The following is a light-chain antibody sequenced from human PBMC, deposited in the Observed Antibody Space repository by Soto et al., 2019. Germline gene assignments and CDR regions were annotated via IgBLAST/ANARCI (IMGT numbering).Light chain of an antibody. Sequence: EIVLTQSPGTLSLSPGERTTLYCRASQSVGSNYLAWYQQKPGQAPSVLIYGASSRATGIPDRFSGSGSGADFTLTISRLEPEDCAVYYGQQYTTSPFTFGPGTKGDIK. V-gene: IGKV3-20*01. CDR1: QSVGSNY. CDR3: QQYTTSPFT. CDR2: GAS. J-gene: IGKJ3*01.